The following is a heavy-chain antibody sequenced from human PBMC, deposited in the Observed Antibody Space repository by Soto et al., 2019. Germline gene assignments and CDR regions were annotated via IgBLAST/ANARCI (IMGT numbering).Heavy chain of an antibody. V-gene: IGHV4-39*01. CDR2: IYYSGST. CDR3: ARPNYDSSGYYYGYYFDY. Sequence: QLQLQESGPGLVKPSETLSLTCTVSGGSISSSSYYWGWIRQPPGKGLEWIGSIYYSGSTYYNPSLKSRVTISVDTSKNQFSLKLSSVTAADTAVYYCARPNYDSSGYYYGYYFDYWGQGTLVTVSS. J-gene: IGHJ4*02. CDR1: GGSISSSSYY. D-gene: IGHD3-22*01.